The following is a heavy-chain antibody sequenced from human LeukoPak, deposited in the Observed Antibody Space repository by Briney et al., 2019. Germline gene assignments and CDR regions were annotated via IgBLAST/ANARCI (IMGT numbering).Heavy chain of an antibody. J-gene: IGHJ4*02. CDR3: ARARNYYDSSGYRPVPYYFDY. D-gene: IGHD3-22*01. Sequence: PSETLSLTCTVSGGSISGYYWSWIRQPPGVGLEWIGSISYSGSTNYNPSLKSRVTISVDTSKNQFSLKLTSVTAADTAMYYGARARNYYDSSGYRPVPYYFDYWGQGTLVTVSS. CDR2: ISYSGST. CDR1: GGSISGYY. V-gene: IGHV4-59*01.